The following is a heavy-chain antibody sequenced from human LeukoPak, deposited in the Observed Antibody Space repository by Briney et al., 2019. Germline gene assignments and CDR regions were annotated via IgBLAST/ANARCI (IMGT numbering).Heavy chain of an antibody. J-gene: IGHJ4*02. CDR1: GGSITTYY. CDR3: ARATGATGTTTYYFEY. CDR2: MFHSGST. Sequence: SETLSLTCSVSGGSITTYYWGWIRQPPGKGLEWIGFMFHSGSTSYNPSLKSRVTISVDTSRNQFSLRLNSVTAVDTAVYYCARATGATGTTTYYFEYWGQGTLVTVSS. D-gene: IGHD1-1*01. V-gene: IGHV4-59*08.